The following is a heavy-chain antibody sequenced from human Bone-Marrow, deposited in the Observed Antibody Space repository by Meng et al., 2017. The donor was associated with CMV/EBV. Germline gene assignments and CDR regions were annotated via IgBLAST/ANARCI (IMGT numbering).Heavy chain of an antibody. V-gene: IGHV3-30-3*01. CDR3: ARLTRGDAFDI. D-gene: IGHD3-10*01. CDR1: GFIFSSYT. J-gene: IGHJ3*02. CDR2: ISYDGNNK. Sequence: GESLKISCAVSGFIFSSYTLHWVRQAPGKGLEWVALISYDGNNKYYADSVRGRFTISRDNSKNTLFMQMHGLRPEDTAVYYCARLTRGDAFDIWGQGTMVTVSS.